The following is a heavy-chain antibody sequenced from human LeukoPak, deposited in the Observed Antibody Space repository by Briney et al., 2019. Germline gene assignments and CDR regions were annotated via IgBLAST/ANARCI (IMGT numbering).Heavy chain of an antibody. J-gene: IGHJ4*02. CDR2: ISSGSSAR. CDR1: GFTFSSHS. V-gene: IGHV3-48*01. CDR3: ARMSGSRLPDY. D-gene: IGHD3-3*01. Sequence: GGSLRLSCAASGFTFSSHSMNWVRQTPGKGLEWVSYISSGSSARYYADSVKGRFTISRDDARNSLYLQMNSLRAEDTAVYYCARMSGSRLPDYWGQGTLVTVSS.